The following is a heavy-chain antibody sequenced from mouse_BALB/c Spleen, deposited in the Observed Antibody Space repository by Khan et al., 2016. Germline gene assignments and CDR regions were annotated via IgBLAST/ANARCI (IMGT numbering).Heavy chain of an antibody. CDR2: INPGSGST. D-gene: IGHD1-1*01. Sequence: QVQLKESGADLVRPGTSVKVSCKASGYAFTNVLIDWIKQRPGQGLDWIGVINPGSGSTNYNEKFKGKATLTADKSSSTAYMQLSSLTSDDSAVYFCASQYDSSYVMVAYGGRGTLVTVSA. CDR1: GYAFTNVL. V-gene: IGHV1-54*01. CDR3: ASQYDSSYVMVAY. J-gene: IGHJ3*01.